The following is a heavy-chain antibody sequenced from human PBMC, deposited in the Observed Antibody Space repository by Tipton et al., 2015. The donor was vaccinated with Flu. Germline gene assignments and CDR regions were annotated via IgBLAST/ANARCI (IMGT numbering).Heavy chain of an antibody. CDR1: GGSFSDYY. CDR3: ARVGSAAAGTN. Sequence: TLSLTCAVYGGSFSDYYWSWIRQPPGKGLEWIGEINHSGSTNYNPSLKSRVTISVDTSKNQFSLKLSSVTAADTAVYYCARVGSAAAGTNWGQGTLVTVSS. D-gene: IGHD6-13*01. V-gene: IGHV4-34*01. J-gene: IGHJ4*02. CDR2: INHSGST.